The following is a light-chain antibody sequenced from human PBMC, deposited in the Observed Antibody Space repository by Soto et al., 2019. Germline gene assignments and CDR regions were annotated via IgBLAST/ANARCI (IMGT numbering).Light chain of an antibody. J-gene: IGKJ5*01. CDR1: QTVYNGF. Sequence: ENVLTQSPGTLSLSPGERATLSCRASQTVYNGFLAWYQQKPGQAPRLLIYDASNRATGIPARFSGSGSGTDFTLTISSLEPEDFAVYYCQQRSNWPITFGQGTRLEIK. CDR2: DAS. CDR3: QQRSNWPIT. V-gene: IGKV3-11*01.